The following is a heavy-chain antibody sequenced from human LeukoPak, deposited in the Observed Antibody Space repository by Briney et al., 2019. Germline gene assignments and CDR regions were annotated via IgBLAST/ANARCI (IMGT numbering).Heavy chain of an antibody. V-gene: IGHV1-8*01. CDR1: GYTFTSYD. Sequence: GASVTVSCTASGYTFTSYDINWVRQATGQGLEWMGWMNPNNGNTGYAQKFQGRVTMTRNTSISTAYMELSSLRSEDTAVYYCARGSGPRIAARFFDYWGQGTLVTVSS. CDR3: ARGSGPRIAARFFDY. D-gene: IGHD6-6*01. CDR2: MNPNNGNT. J-gene: IGHJ4*02.